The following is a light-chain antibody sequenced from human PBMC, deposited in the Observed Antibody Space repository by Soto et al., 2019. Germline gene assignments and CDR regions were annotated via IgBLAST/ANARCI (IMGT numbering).Light chain of an antibody. CDR3: QQYDVAPMT. CDR2: DAS. J-gene: IGKJ3*01. V-gene: IGKV1-33*01. CDR1: EVVGIY. Sequence: DIQMTQSPSSRSASVGDRGTVTCRASEVVGIYLNWYQQKPGKAPNLLIYDASHLETGVPSRFSGSGSVTDFTLTISSLQPEDSATYFCQQYDVAPMTFGPGTKVEI.